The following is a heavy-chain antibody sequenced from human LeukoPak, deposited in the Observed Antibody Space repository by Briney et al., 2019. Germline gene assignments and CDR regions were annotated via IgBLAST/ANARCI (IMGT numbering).Heavy chain of an antibody. J-gene: IGHJ4*02. CDR1: GFTFSSYA. V-gene: IGHV3-23*01. CDR2: ISGSGGST. Sequence: GGSLRLSCAASGFTFSSYAMSWVRQAPGKGLEWVSAISGSGGSTYYADSVKGRFTISRDNSKNTLYLQMNSLRAEDTAVYYCAKDREYYYDSSGYSDYWGQETLVTVSS. CDR3: AKDREYYYDSSGYSDY. D-gene: IGHD3-22*01.